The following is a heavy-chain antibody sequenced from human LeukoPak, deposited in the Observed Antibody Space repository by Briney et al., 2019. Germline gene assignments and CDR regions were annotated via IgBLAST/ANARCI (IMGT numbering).Heavy chain of an antibody. D-gene: IGHD2-21*02. CDR1: GYSFTSYW. Sequence: GESLKISCKGSGYSFTSYWIGWVRQTPGKGLEWMGIIYPGDSDTRYSPSFQGQVTISADKSISTAYLQWSSLKASDTAMYYCARQRCGGDCYSRYFDYWGQGTLVTVSS. J-gene: IGHJ4*02. CDR3: ARQRCGGDCYSRYFDY. CDR2: IYPGDSDT. V-gene: IGHV5-51*01.